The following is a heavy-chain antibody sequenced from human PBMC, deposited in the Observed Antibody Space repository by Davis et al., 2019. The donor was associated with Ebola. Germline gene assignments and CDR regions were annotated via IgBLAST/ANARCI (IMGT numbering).Heavy chain of an antibody. CDR2: IYPGDSDT. V-gene: IGHV5-51*01. D-gene: IGHD4-17*01. J-gene: IGHJ4*02. Sequence: PGGSLRLSCKGSGYSFTRYWIGRVRQMPGKGLEWMGIIYPGDSDTRYSPSFQGQVTISADRSISTAYLQWSSLKASDTAMYYCARQTTVTTDFDYWGQGTLVTVSS. CDR3: ARQTTVTTDFDY. CDR1: GYSFTRYW.